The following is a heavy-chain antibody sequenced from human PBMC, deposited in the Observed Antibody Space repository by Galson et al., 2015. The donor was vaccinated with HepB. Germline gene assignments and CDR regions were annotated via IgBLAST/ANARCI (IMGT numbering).Heavy chain of an antibody. CDR3: AKDAEPYYYDSSGYYHFDY. V-gene: IGHV3-23*01. CDR1: GFTFSSYA. J-gene: IGHJ4*02. D-gene: IGHD3-22*01. Sequence: SLRLSCAASGFTFSSYAMSWVRQAPGKGLEWVSAISGSGGRTYYADSVKGRFTISRDNSKNTLYLQMNSLRAEDTAVYYCAKDAEPYYYDSSGYYHFDYWGQGTLVTVSS. CDR2: ISGSGGRT.